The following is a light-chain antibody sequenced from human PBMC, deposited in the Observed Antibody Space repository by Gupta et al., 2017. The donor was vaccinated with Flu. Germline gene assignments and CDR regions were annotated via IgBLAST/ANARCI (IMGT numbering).Light chain of an antibody. CDR3: QVWDSSSDHLYV. Sequence: TCGGHNIGSKSVHWYQQKPGQAPVLVVYDDSDRPSGIPERFSGSNSGNTATLTISRVEAGDEADYYCQVWDSSSDHLYVFGTGTKVTVL. V-gene: IGLV3-21*02. CDR1: NIGSKS. J-gene: IGLJ1*01. CDR2: DDS.